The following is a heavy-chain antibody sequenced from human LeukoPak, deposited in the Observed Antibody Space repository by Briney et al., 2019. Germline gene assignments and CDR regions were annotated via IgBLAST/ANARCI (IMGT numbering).Heavy chain of an antibody. CDR1: GFTFSSYA. J-gene: IGHJ4*02. D-gene: IGHD3-10*01. V-gene: IGHV3-30*04. CDR2: ISYDGSNK. Sequence: GGSLRLSCAASGFTFSSYAMHWVRQAPGKGLEWVAVISYDGSNKYYADSVKGRLTISRDNSKNTLYLQMNSLRAEDTAVYYCARGRITMVRGVHFDYWGQGTLVTVSS. CDR3: ARGRITMVRGVHFDY.